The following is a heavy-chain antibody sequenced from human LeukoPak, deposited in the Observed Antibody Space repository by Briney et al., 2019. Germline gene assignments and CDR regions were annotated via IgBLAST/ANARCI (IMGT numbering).Heavy chain of an antibody. J-gene: IGHJ6*02. Sequence: SETLSLTCAVYGGSFSGYYWSWIRQPPGEGLEWIGEINHSGSTNYNPSLKSRVTISVDTSKNQFSLKLSSVTAADTAVYYCARSLRYCSGGNCYYTMDVWGQGTTVTVSS. CDR3: ARSLRYCSGGNCYYTMDV. V-gene: IGHV4-34*01. CDR1: GGSFSGYY. CDR2: INHSGST. D-gene: IGHD2-15*01.